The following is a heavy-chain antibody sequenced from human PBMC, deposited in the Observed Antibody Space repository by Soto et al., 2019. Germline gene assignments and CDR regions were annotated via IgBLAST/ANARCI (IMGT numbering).Heavy chain of an antibody. Sequence: SGPTVVNPTKTPTLTLPLSGVSPSTRGGGVGWKRQPPRKGPEWLALIYWDDDKRYSPSLKSRLTITKDTSKNQVVLTMTNMDPVDTATYYCAHRAGYCSGGSCYDLYNWFDPWGQGTLVTVSS. V-gene: IGHV2-5*02. CDR3: AHRAGYCSGGSCYDLYNWFDP. CDR2: IYWDDDK. D-gene: IGHD2-15*01. CDR1: GVSPSTRGGG. J-gene: IGHJ5*02.